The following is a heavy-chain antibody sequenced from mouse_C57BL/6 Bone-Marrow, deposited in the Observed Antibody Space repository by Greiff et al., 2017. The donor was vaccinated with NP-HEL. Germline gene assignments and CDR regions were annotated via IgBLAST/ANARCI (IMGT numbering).Heavy chain of an antibody. Sequence: QVQLKQSGPGLVAPSQSLSITCTVSGFSLTSYAISWVRQPPGKGLEWLGVIWTGGGTNYNSALKSRLSISKDNSKSQVFLKMNSLQTDDSARYYCATVKEVYYDYDGGYFDVWGTGTTVTVSS. CDR2: IWTGGGT. J-gene: IGHJ1*03. CDR1: GFSLTSYA. D-gene: IGHD2-4*01. V-gene: IGHV2-9-1*01. CDR3: ATVKEVYYDYDGGYFDV.